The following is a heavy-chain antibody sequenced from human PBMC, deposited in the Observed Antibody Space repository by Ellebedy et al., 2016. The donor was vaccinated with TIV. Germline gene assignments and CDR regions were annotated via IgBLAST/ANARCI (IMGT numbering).Heavy chain of an antibody. CDR2: INPSGGGT. Sequence: AASVKVSCKASGDTFLSYAITWVRLAPRQGLEWMGLINPSGGGTTYAQKFQGRVTMTRDTSTSTVYMDLSSLRSEDTAVYYCARDIQDCTGGNCYPDFWGQGTLVTVSS. V-gene: IGHV1-46*01. J-gene: IGHJ4*02. CDR3: ARDIQDCTGGNCYPDF. D-gene: IGHD2-15*01. CDR1: GDTFLSYA.